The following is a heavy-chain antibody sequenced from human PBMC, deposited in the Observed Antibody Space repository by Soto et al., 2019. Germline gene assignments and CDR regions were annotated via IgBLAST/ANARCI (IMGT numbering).Heavy chain of an antibody. CDR2: MNPNSGNT. Sequence: QVQLVQSGAEVKTPGASVKVSCKASGYTFATYDINWVRQAPGQGLEWMGWMNPNSGNTGYAQKFQGRLTMTRDTALSVAHMELSSLGNEDTAVYYCARSDGYNFNWRDSGGQGTLVTVSA. J-gene: IGHJ5*01. D-gene: IGHD2-21*01. V-gene: IGHV1-8*01. CDR1: GYTFATYD. CDR3: ARSDGYNFNWRDS.